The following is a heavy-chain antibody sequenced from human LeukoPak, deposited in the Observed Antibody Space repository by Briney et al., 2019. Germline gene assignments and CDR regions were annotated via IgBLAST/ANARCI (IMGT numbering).Heavy chain of an antibody. CDR1: GNYW. J-gene: IGHJ4*02. D-gene: IGHD2/OR15-2a*01. CDR3: VSFYETY. Sequence: GGSLRLSCAASGNYWMHWVRQAPGKGLVWVSHINSDGSWASYADSVKGRFTISKDNAKNTVYLQMNSLRAEDTAVYYCVSFYETYWGRGTLVTVSS. V-gene: IGHV3-74*01. CDR2: INSDGSWA.